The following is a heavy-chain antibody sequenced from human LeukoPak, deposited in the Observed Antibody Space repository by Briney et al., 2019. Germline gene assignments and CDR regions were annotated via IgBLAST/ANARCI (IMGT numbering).Heavy chain of an antibody. CDR1: GFTFSSYG. Sequence: GGTLRLSCAASGFTFSSYGMDWVRQAPGKGLEWVSGISGDAGRTYYADSVKGRFTIYRDNSKNTLYLQMNSLGAEDTAVYYCARAKPKNMVRGLIMRRESRYYFDYWGQGTLVTVSS. CDR2: ISGDAGRT. CDR3: ARAKPKNMVRGLIMRRESRYYFDY. J-gene: IGHJ4*02. V-gene: IGHV3-23*01. D-gene: IGHD3-10*01.